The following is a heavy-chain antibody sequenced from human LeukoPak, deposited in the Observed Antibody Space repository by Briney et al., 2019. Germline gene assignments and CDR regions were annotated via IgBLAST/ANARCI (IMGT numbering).Heavy chain of an antibody. J-gene: IGHJ4*02. CDR3: ARSEGLTGSFDY. CDR1: GFTFSSNW. V-gene: IGHV3-74*01. Sequence: GGSLRLSCATSGFTFSSNWMHWVRQVPGKGLVWVSRINGDGSITAYADSVKGRFTISRHNSKNTLYLQMNSLRAEDTAVYYCARSEGLTGSFDYWGQGTLVTVSS. CDR2: INGDGSIT.